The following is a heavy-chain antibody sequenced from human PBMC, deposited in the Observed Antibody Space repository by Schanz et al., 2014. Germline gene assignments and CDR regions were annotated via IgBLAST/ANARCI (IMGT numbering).Heavy chain of an antibody. CDR3: ARENTAVAGMPRVMDV. V-gene: IGHV1-2*06. J-gene: IGHJ6*02. D-gene: IGHD6-19*01. Sequence: QVQLVQSGSELKKPGASVKVSCKASGYTFAMHDMNWVRQAPGQGLEWMGRVSPYSGDTNYAQMFQGRVTMTTDTSISTAYMELSRLTSDDTAVFFCARENTAVAGMPRVMDVWGQGTTVTVTS. CDR2: VSPYSGDT. CDR1: GYTFAMHD.